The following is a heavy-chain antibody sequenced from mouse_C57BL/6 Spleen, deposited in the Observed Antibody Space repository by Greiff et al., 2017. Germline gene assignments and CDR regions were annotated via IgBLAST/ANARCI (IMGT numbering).Heavy chain of an antibody. V-gene: IGHV1-69*01. Sequence: QVQLKQPGAELVMPGASVKLSCKASGYTFTSYWMHWVKQRPGQGLVWIGEIDPSDSYTNYNQKFKGKSTLTVDKSSSTAYMQLSSLTSEDSAVYYCARRYDGYGAWFASWGQGTLVTVSA. CDR1: GYTFTSYW. CDR3: ARRYDGYGAWFAS. J-gene: IGHJ3*01. CDR2: IDPSDSYT. D-gene: IGHD2-3*01.